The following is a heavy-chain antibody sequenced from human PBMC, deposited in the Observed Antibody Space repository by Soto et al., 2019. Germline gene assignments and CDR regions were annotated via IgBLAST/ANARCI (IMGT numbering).Heavy chain of an antibody. V-gene: IGHV1-69*01. CDR1: GGTFSSNG. CDR2: IIPTFATS. J-gene: IGHJ4*02. Sequence: QVQLVQSAAEVKQAGSSVKVSCKASGGTFSSNGISWVRQAPGQGLEWMGGIIPTFATSQYAQKFQGRVTITADESTSTAYMELSSLRSDDTAAYYCARDRIGTGTPEYFDHWGQGTLVTVSS. D-gene: IGHD1-1*01. CDR3: ARDRIGTGTPEYFDH.